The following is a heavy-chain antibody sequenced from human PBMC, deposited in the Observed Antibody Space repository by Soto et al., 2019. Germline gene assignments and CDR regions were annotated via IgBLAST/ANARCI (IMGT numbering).Heavy chain of an antibody. D-gene: IGHD3-3*01. V-gene: IGHV3-23*01. CDR3: AKPIYDFYYYYGMDV. Sequence: EVQLLESGGGLVQPGGSLRLSCAASGFTFSSYAMSWVRQAPGKRLEWVSAISGSGGSTYYADSVKGRFTISRDNSKNTLYLQMNSLRAEDTAVYYCAKPIYDFYYYYGMDVWGQGTTVTVSS. CDR2: ISGSGGST. J-gene: IGHJ6*02. CDR1: GFTFSSYA.